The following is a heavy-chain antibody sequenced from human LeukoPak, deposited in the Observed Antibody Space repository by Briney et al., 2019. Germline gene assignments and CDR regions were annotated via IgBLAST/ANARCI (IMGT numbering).Heavy chain of an antibody. V-gene: IGHV1-18*01. D-gene: IGHD6-13*01. CDR1: GYTFTSYG. CDR2: ISAYNGNT. Sequence: ASVKVSCKASGYTFTSYGISWVRQAPGQGLEWMGWISAYNGNTNYAQKLQGRVTMTTDTSTSTAYMELRSLRSDDTAVYYCAIALGYSSSWYEGAYYMDVWGKGTTVTVSS. J-gene: IGHJ6*03. CDR3: AIALGYSSSWYEGAYYMDV.